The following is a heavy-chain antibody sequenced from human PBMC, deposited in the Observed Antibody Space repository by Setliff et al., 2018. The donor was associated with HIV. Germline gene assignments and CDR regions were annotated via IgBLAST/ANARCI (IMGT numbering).Heavy chain of an antibody. CDR2: IWYDGSNQ. Sequence: GGSLRLPCAASGFTFSNFAMHWVRQAPGKGLEWVAVIWYDGSNQNYADSVKGRLTISRDNSNNILHLQMNSLTPEDTAVYHCARYSSSWHTFDYWGQGTPVTVSS. D-gene: IGHD6-13*01. CDR1: GFTFSNFA. V-gene: IGHV3-33*01. CDR3: ARYSSSWHTFDY. J-gene: IGHJ4*02.